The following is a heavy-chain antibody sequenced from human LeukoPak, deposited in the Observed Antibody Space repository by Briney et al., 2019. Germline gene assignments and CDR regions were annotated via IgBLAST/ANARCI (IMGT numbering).Heavy chain of an antibody. CDR3: ARGYDRDGYQSRGFDY. J-gene: IGHJ4*02. CDR2: IYPSGDS. Sequence: SETLSLTCTVSGGSISSGSFYWSWIRQTAGKGLEWIGRIYPSGDSQYSPSFRSRATISLDTRNQFSLKLSSVTAADTAVYFCARGYDRDGYQSRGFDYWGQGALVNVSS. D-gene: IGHD5-24*01. V-gene: IGHV4-61*02. CDR1: GGSISSGSFY.